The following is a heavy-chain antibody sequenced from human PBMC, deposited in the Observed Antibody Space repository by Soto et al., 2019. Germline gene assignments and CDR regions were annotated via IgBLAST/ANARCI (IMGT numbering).Heavy chain of an antibody. CDR2: IIPIFGTA. CDR1: GGTFSSYA. Sequence: QVQLVQSGAEVKKPGSSVKVSCKASGGTFSSYAISWVRQAPGQGLEWMGGIIPIFGTANYAQKFQGRVTITADESTSTVYMELSSLRSEDTAVYYCARRYYDSSGYSRSSFDYWGQGTLVTVSS. D-gene: IGHD3-22*01. V-gene: IGHV1-69*01. J-gene: IGHJ4*02. CDR3: ARRYYDSSGYSRSSFDY.